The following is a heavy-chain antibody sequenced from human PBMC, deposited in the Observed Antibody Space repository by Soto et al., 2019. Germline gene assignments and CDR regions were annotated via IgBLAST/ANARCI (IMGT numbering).Heavy chain of an antibody. J-gene: IGHJ4*02. V-gene: IGHV4-30-2*01. CDR2: INHLETT. Sequence: SETLSLTCTVSGASISFGGYSWSWIRQTPGKGLEWIGYINHLETTFYNPSFESRLTLSIDRAKNQFSLKLHSMSAADRAVYFCARGGGSDSFDYWGQGILVTVSS. D-gene: IGHD1-26*01. CDR3: ARGGGSDSFDY. CDR1: GASISFGGYS.